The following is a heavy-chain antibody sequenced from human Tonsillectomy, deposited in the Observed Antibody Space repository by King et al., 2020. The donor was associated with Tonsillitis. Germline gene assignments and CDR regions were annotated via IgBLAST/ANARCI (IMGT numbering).Heavy chain of an antibody. CDR1: GFTFSSYG. CDR2: IRYDGSNR. J-gene: IGHJ4*02. Sequence: HVQLVESGGGVVQPGGSLRLSCAASGFTFSSYGMHWVRQAPGKGLEWVAFIRYDGSNRYYAVSVKGRFTVSRDNSKNTLYLQMNSLRADDTAVYYCAKVSDYGDYFDYWGQGTLVTVSS. CDR3: AKVSDYGDYFDY. D-gene: IGHD4-17*01. V-gene: IGHV3-30*02.